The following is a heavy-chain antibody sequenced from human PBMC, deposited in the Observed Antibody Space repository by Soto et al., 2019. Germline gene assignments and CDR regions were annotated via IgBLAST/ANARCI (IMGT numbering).Heavy chain of an antibody. V-gene: IGHV4-59*01. J-gene: IGHJ3*02. Sequence: SETLSLTCSASGGSISSYYWSWIRQPPGKGLEWIGYIYYSGSTNYNPSLKSRVTISVDTSKNQFSLKLSSVTAADTAVYYCASRSSIAARGTFDIWGQGTMVTVSS. CDR2: IYYSGST. CDR3: ASRSSIAARGTFDI. D-gene: IGHD6-6*01. CDR1: GGSISSYY.